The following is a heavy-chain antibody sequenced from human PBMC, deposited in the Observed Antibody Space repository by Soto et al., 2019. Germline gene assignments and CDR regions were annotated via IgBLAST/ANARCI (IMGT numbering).Heavy chain of an antibody. J-gene: IGHJ6*03. V-gene: IGHV3-9*01. CDR2: ISWNSGNI. CDR1: GFTFDDYA. D-gene: IGHD3-16*01. Sequence: EVQLVESGGDLVQPGRSPRLSCAASGFTFDDYAMHWVRQAPGKGLEWVSGISWNSGNIGYADSVKGRFTISRDNANNSLYLQMSSLGAEDTALYYCVKDMSPGEVSRSDYMDVWGKGTTVTVSS. CDR3: VKDMSPGEVSRSDYMDV.